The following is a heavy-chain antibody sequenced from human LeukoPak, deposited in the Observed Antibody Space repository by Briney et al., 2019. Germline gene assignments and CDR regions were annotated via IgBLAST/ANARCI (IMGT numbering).Heavy chain of an antibody. CDR1: GFTFSNYW. D-gene: IGHD3-3*01. CDR2: IKYDGSAT. CDR3: VSGSLQSGYNFDY. Sequence: GGSLRLSCAASGFTFSNYWMHWIRQVPGKGLVWVSHIKYDGSATNYADSVKGRFTIPRDNAKNTLYLQMNSLRAEDTAVYYCVSGSLQSGYNFDYWGQGALVTVSS. J-gene: IGHJ4*02. V-gene: IGHV3-74*01.